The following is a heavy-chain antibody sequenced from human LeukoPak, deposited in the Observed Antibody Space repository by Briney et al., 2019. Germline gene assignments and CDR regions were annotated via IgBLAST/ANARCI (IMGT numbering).Heavy chain of an antibody. CDR3: ARDQKLDY. CDR2: ISSSSSYI. V-gene: IGHV3-21*01. CDR1: GFTFSSYS. Sequence: GGSLRLSCAASGFTFSSYSMDWVRQAPGKGLEWVSSISSSSSYIYYADSVKGRFTIPRDNAKNSPYLQMNSLRAEDTAVYYCARDQKLDYWGQGTLVTVSS. J-gene: IGHJ4*02.